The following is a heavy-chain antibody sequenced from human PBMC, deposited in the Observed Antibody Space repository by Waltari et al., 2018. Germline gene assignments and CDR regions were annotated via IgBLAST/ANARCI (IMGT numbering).Heavy chain of an antibody. Sequence: QVQLQESGPGLVKPSQTLSLTCTVSGGSIRSGGYYWSWIRKHPGKGLEWIGYIYYSGSTYYNPSLKSRVTISVDTSKNQFSLKLSSVTAADTAVYYCARDHSGSYYGAFDIWGQGTMVTVSS. CDR1: GGSIRSGGYY. D-gene: IGHD1-26*01. CDR2: IYYSGST. CDR3: ARDHSGSYYGAFDI. J-gene: IGHJ3*02. V-gene: IGHV4-31*03.